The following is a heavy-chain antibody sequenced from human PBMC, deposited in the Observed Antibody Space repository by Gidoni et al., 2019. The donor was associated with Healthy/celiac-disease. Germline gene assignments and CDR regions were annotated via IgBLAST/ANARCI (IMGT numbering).Heavy chain of an antibody. V-gene: IGHV3-23*01. CDR3: AKRSSMVRGENWFDP. D-gene: IGHD3-10*01. CDR1: GFTFSSDA. J-gene: IGHJ5*02. CDR2: ISGSGGST. Sequence: EVQLLASGGGFVQPGGSLRLSCAASGFTFSSDAMSWVRQAPGKGLEWVSAISGSGGSTYYADSVKGRFTISRDNSKNTLYLQMNSLRAEDTAVYYCAKRSSMVRGENWFDPWGQGTLVTVSS.